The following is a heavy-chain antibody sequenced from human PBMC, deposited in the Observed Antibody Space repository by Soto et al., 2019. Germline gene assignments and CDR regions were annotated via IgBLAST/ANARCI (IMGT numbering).Heavy chain of an antibody. D-gene: IGHD2-2*01. J-gene: IGHJ4*02. Sequence: EVQLVESGGGLVKPGGSLRLSCAASGFTFSNAWMNWVRQAPGKGLVWVGRIKSKTDGGTTDYAAPVKGRFTISRDDSKNTLYLQMNSLKTEDTAVYYCTTFHCSSTSCYPYYFDYWGQGTLVTVSS. CDR2: IKSKTDGGTT. CDR1: GFTFSNAW. CDR3: TTFHCSSTSCYPYYFDY. V-gene: IGHV3-15*07.